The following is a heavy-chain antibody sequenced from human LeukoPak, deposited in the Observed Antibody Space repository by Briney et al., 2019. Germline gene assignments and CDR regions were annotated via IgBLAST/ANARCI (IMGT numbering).Heavy chain of an antibody. V-gene: IGHV1-69*01. J-gene: IGHJ4*02. CDR3: ARVQSLRYCSGGSCYPPH. CDR2: IIPIFGTA. Sequence: SVKVSCKASGGTFSSYAISWVRQAPGQGLEWMGGIIPIFGTANYAQKFQGRVTITADESTSTAYMELSSLRSEDTAVYYCARVQSLRYCSGGSCYPPHWGQGTLVTVSS. CDR1: GGTFSSYA. D-gene: IGHD2-15*01.